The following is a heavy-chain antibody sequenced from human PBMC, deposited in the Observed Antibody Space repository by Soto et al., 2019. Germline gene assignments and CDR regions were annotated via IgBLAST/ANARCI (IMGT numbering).Heavy chain of an antibody. V-gene: IGHV3-23*01. D-gene: IGHD3-10*01. Sequence: PGGSLRLSCAASGFTFSSYAMSWVRQAPGKGLEWVSAISASGGATYYADPVKGRFTISRDNSKNTLYVQMNSLRAGDTALYYCSRENWFQDYWGQGTRVTVSS. CDR1: GFTFSSYA. J-gene: IGHJ4*02. CDR2: ISASGGAT. CDR3: SRENWFQDY.